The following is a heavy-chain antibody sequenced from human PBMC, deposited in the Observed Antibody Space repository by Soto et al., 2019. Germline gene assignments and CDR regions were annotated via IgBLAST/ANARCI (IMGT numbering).Heavy chain of an antibody. Sequence: QVQLVQSGAEVKKPGSSVKVSCKASGGTFSSYAISWVRQAPGQGLEWMGGIIPIFGTANYAQKFQGRVTITADEXXSXAXQELSSLRSEDTAVYYCARSEVVVAAKGNYYYGMDVWGQGTTVTVSS. D-gene: IGHD2-15*01. CDR2: IIPIFGTA. CDR1: GGTFSSYA. V-gene: IGHV1-69*12. J-gene: IGHJ6*02. CDR3: ARSEVVVAAKGNYYYGMDV.